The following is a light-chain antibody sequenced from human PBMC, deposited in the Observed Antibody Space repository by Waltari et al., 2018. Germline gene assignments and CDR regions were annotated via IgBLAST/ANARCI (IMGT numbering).Light chain of an antibody. Sequence: QSALTQPASVSGSPGQSIIISCTGTTNDLGGYNYVSWYQQHPGKAPKPMIYDVNSRPFGVSSRFSGSKSGNTASLIISGLQAEDEADYYCCSFTRSSTWVFGGGTKVTVL. J-gene: IGLJ3*02. CDR2: DVN. CDR1: TNDLGGYNY. V-gene: IGLV2-14*03. CDR3: CSFTRSSTWV.